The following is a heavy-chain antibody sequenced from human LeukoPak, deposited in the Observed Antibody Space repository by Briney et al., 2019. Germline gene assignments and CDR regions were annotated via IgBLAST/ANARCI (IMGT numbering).Heavy chain of an antibody. Sequence: GGSLRLSCAASGFTFSSSSMHWVRQAPGKGLEWVSSISRSSNYIYYADSVKGRFTISRDNAKNSLYLQMNSLRAEDTAVYYCARDSGSYGNDYWGQGTLVTVSS. D-gene: IGHD1-26*01. CDR3: ARDSGSYGNDY. CDR1: GFTFSSSS. V-gene: IGHV3-21*01. J-gene: IGHJ4*02. CDR2: ISRSSNYI.